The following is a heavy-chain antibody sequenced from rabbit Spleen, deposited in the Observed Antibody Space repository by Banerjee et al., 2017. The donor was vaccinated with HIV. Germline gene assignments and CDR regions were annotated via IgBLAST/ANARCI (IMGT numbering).Heavy chain of an antibody. J-gene: IGHJ6*01. Sequence: QQQLVESGGGLVQPGGSLTLTCKASGFDFSRYGGSRVRPAPGKGLEWIACIDAGSSGFTYFATWAKGRFTCSKTSSTTVTLQMTSLTAADTATYFCARDSASSFSSYGMDLWGPGTSSPS. CDR1: GFDFSRYGG. V-gene: IGHV1S45*01. D-gene: IGHD8-1*01. CDR3: ARDSASSFSSYGMDL. CDR2: IDAGSSGFT.